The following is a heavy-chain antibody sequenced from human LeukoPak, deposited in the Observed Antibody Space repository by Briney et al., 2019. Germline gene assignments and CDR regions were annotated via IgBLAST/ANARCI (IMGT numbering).Heavy chain of an antibody. J-gene: IGHJ4*02. D-gene: IGHD1-1*01. V-gene: IGHV3-11*01. CDR2: ISSSGSTI. Sequence: PGGSLRLSCAASGFTFSDYYMSWIRQAPGKGLEWGSYISSSGSTIYYADSVKGRFTISRDNAKNSLYLQMNSLRAEDTAVYYCARDRFYSTGSVDYWGQGTLVTVSS. CDR3: ARDRFYSTGSVDY. CDR1: GFTFSDYY.